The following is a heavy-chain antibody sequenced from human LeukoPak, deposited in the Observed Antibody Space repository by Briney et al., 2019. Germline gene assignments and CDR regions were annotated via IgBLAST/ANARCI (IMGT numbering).Heavy chain of an antibody. CDR2: IYYTGST. V-gene: IGHV4-59*01. CDR3: ARVRVRGFFDI. Sequence: PSETLSLTCTVSSGSLSSYYWSWIRQPPGKGLEWIGYIYYTGSTDYNPSVKSRVTISVDMSKNQFSLKLTSVTAADTAVYYCARVRVRGFFDIWGQGTMVTVSS. D-gene: IGHD2-15*01. CDR1: SGSLSSYY. J-gene: IGHJ3*02.